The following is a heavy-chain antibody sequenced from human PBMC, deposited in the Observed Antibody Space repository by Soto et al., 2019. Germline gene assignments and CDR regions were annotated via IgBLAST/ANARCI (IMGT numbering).Heavy chain of an antibody. J-gene: IGHJ4*02. CDR1: GFSFTTQA. CDR3: ASAKYF. Sequence: GGSLRLSCAASGFSFTTQAMNWVRQAPGKGLEWVSSISASGDSTYYADSVKGRFTISRDNSKNTVCLQMNSLRAEDTAIYYCASAKYFWGQGTLVTVSS. V-gene: IGHV3-23*01. CDR2: ISASGDST.